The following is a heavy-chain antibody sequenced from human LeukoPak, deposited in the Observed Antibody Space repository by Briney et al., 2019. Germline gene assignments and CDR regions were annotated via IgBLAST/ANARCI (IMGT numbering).Heavy chain of an antibody. V-gene: IGHV3-21*01. CDR2: ISSSSSYI. CDR1: GFTFSSYS. D-gene: IGHD2-15*01. J-gene: IGHJ4*02. CDR3: ARLGYCSGGSCATVDN. Sequence: PGGSLRLSCAASGFTFSSYSMNWVRQAPGKGLEWVSSISSSSSYIYYADSVKGRFTISRDNAKNSLYLQMNRLRAEEPAVSYCARLGYCSGGSCATVDNWGQGTLVTVSS.